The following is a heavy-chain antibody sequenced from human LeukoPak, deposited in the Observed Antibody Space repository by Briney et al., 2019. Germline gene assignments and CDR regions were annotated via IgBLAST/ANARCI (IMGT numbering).Heavy chain of an antibody. CDR1: GFTFSSYS. J-gene: IGHJ5*02. CDR3: ARLYRVAATFDP. V-gene: IGHV3-21*01. Sequence: PGGSLRLSCAASGFTFSSYSMNCLRQAPGKGLEWLSSISSSSSYRYNADSVKGRFTISRDNAKNSLYLQMNSQRAEDTAVYYCARLYRVAATFDPWGQGTLVTVSS. D-gene: IGHD2-15*01. CDR2: ISSSSSYR.